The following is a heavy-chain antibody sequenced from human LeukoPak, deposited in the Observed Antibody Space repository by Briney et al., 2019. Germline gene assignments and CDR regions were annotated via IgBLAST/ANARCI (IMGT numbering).Heavy chain of an antibody. J-gene: IGHJ4*02. D-gene: IGHD6-19*01. CDR2: ISWNSGSI. CDR3: AKDMFAAIRGIAVAFDY. Sequence: PGGFLRLSCAASGFTFSSYGMHWVRQAPGKGLEWVSGISWNSGSIGYADSVKGRFTISRDNAKNSLYLQMNSLRAEDTALYYCAKDMFAAIRGIAVAFDYWGQGTLVTVSS. V-gene: IGHV3-9*01. CDR1: GFTFSSYG.